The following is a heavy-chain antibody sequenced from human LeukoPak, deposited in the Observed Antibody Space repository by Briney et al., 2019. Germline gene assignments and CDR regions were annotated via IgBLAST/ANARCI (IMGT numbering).Heavy chain of an antibody. CDR2: INHSGST. J-gene: IGHJ4*02. Sequence: SETLSLTCALSGGSFSGYYWSWIPQPPGKGLEWIGEINHSGSTNYTPSHKSRVTISVDTSKNQFSLKLRSVTAADTAVYYCAVVAATLDYWGQGTLVTVSS. D-gene: IGHD2-15*01. CDR3: AVVAATLDY. V-gene: IGHV4-34*01. CDR1: GGSFSGYY.